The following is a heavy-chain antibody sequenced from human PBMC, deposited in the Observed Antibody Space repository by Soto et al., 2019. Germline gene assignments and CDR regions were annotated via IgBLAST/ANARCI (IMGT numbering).Heavy chain of an antibody. V-gene: IGHV1-8*01. Sequence: GASVKVSCKASGYTFTSYDINWVRQATGQGLEWMGWMNPNSGNTGYAQKFQGRVTMTRNTSISTAYMELSSLRSEDTAVYYCASGYDFRFYYFDYSGQGPLVTVSS. J-gene: IGHJ4*02. CDR3: ASGYDFRFYYFDY. D-gene: IGHD3-3*01. CDR1: GYTFTSYD. CDR2: MNPNSGNT.